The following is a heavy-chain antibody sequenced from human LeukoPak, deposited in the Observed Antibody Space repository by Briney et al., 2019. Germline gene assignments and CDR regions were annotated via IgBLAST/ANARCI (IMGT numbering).Heavy chain of an antibody. V-gene: IGHV3-48*04. J-gene: IGHJ3*02. Sequence: GGSLRLSCAASGFTFSSYSMNWVRQAPGKGLEWVSYISSSSSTIYYADSVKGRFTISRDNAKNSLYLQMNSLRAEDTAVYYCASQVPHDAFDIWGQGTMVTVSS. CDR3: ASQVPHDAFDI. CDR1: GFTFSSYS. CDR2: ISSSSSTI.